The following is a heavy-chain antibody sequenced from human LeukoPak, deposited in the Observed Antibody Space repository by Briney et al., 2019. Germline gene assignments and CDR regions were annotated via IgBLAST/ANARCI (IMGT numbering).Heavy chain of an antibody. CDR2: ISSSSSYI. J-gene: IGHJ3*02. CDR1: GFTFSSYS. CDR3: AKEAYDSSGSELDAFDI. V-gene: IGHV3-21*01. Sequence: GGSLRLSCAASGFTFSSYSMNWVRQAPGKGLEWVSSISSSSSYIYYADSVKGRFTISRDNAKNSLYLQMNSLRAEDTAVYYCAKEAYDSSGSELDAFDIWGQGTMVTVSS. D-gene: IGHD3-22*01.